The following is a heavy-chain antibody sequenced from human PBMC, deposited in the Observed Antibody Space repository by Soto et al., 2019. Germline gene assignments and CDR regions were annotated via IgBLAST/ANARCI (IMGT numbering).Heavy chain of an antibody. CDR3: ARGGIAAAGTGYWYFDL. CDR1: GGTFSSYA. CDR2: IIPIFGTA. D-gene: IGHD6-13*01. V-gene: IGHV1-69*01. Sequence: QVQLVQSGAEVKKPGSSVKVSCKASGGTFSSYAISWVRQAPGPGLERMGGIIPIFGTANYAQKFQGRVTITADESTSTAYMELSSMRSEDTAVYYCARGGIAAAGTGYWYFDLWGRGTLVTVSS. J-gene: IGHJ2*01.